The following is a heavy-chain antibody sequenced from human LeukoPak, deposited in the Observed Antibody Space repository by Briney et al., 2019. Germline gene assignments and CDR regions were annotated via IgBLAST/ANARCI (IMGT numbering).Heavy chain of an antibody. Sequence: GGSLRLSCAASGFTFTNFGMIWVRQAPGKGLEWVSYINSNGGTIYLADSVEARFTISRDNAKNSMYLQMNRLRDEDTAVSYCATRAAYKYGFEYWGQGPLVTVSS. CDR2: INSNGGTI. V-gene: IGHV3-48*02. CDR3: ATRAAYKYGFEY. D-gene: IGHD5-18*01. CDR1: GFTFTNFG. J-gene: IGHJ4*02.